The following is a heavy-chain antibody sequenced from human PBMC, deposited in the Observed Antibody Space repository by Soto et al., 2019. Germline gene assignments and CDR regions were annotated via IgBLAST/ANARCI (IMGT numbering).Heavy chain of an antibody. CDR1: GFTFSSNG. J-gene: IGHJ4*02. D-gene: IGHD2-15*01. V-gene: IGHV3-33*01. CDR3: ARWWNNKKLDY. CDR2: IWYDGSNK. Sequence: QVQLEQSGGGVVQPGRSLRLSCAASGFTFSSNGMHWVRQAPGKGLEWVAVIWYDGSNKYYADSVEGRFTISRDNSKNTLYLQMNSLRAEDTAVYYCARWWNNKKLDYWGQGTLVTVSS.